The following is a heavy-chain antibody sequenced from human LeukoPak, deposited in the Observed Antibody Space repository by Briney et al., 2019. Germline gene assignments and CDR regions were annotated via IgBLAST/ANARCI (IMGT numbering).Heavy chain of an antibody. CDR2: IYYSGST. CDR1: GGSISSSSYY. CDR3: ARHYGSGSYYGWAFDY. V-gene: IGHV4-39*01. Sequence: ETLSLTCTVSGGSISSSSYYWGWIRQPPGKGLEWIGSIYYSGSTYYNPSLKSRVTISVDTSKNQFSLKLSSVTAADTAVYYCARHYGSGSYYGWAFDYWGQGTLVTVSS. J-gene: IGHJ4*02. D-gene: IGHD3-10*01.